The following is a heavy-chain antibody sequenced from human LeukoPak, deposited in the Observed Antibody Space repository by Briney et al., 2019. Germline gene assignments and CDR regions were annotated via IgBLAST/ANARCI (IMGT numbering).Heavy chain of an antibody. CDR2: INHSGST. CDR3: ARGLTYDTLSWFDP. D-gene: IGHD3-9*01. J-gene: IGHJ5*02. V-gene: IGHV4-34*01. CDR1: GGSFSGYY. Sequence: SETLSLTCAVYGGSFSGYYWSWIRQPPGKGLEWIGEINHSGSTNYNPSLKSRVTISVDTSKNQFSLKLSSVTAADTAVYYCARGLTYDTLSWFDPWGQGTLVTVSS.